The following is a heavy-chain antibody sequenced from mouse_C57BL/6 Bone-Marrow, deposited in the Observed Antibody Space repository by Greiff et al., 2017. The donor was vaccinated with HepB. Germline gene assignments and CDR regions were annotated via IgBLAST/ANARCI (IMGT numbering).Heavy chain of an antibody. CDR2: IHPNSGST. Sequence: VQLQQPGAELVKPGASVKLSCKASGYTFTSYWMRWVKQRPGQGLEWIGMIHPNSGSTNYNEKFKSKATLTVDKSSSTAYMQLSSLTSEDSAVYYCARWAPYYFDYWGQGTTLTVSS. CDR1: GYTFTSYW. CDR3: ARWAPYYFDY. D-gene: IGHD3-1*01. V-gene: IGHV1-64*01. J-gene: IGHJ2*01.